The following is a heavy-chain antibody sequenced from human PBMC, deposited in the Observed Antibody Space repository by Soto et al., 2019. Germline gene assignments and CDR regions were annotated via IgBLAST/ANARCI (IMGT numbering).Heavy chain of an antibody. Sequence: SLRLSCAASGFTFLSFTMNWVRHAPGKGLEWVSTISSNSAYIYYTDALRGRFTISRDNAKNSLHLQMNSLRAEDTAVYYCTRDASRDSSARGWFDPWGPGTLVTVSS. CDR2: ISSNSAYI. J-gene: IGHJ5*02. CDR1: GFTFLSFT. CDR3: TRDASRDSSARGWFDP. V-gene: IGHV3-21*01. D-gene: IGHD6-13*01.